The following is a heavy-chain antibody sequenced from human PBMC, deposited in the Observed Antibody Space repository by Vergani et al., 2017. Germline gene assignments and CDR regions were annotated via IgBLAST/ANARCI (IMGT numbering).Heavy chain of an antibody. CDR1: GFTFSSYA. CDR3: AKGHHYSGSYIRYFDY. D-gene: IGHD1-26*01. J-gene: IGHJ4*02. V-gene: IGHV3-23*04. CDR2: ISRSGGST. Sequence: EVQLVESGGGLVQPGGSLRLSCAASGFTFSSYAMSWVRQAPGKGLEWVSAISRSGGSTYYADSVKGRFTISRDNSKNTLYLQMNSLRAEDTAVYYCAKGHHYSGSYIRYFDYWGQGTLVTVSS.